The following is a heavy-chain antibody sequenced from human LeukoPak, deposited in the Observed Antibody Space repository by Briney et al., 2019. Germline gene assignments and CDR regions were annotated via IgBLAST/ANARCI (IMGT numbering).Heavy chain of an antibody. CDR3: ATGRWLRLFDY. D-gene: IGHD5-24*01. Sequence: PGRSLRLSCAASGFTFSSYGMHWVRQAPGKGLEWVAVISYDGSNKYYADSVKGRFTISRDNSKNTLYLQMNSLRVEDTAVYFCATGRWLRLFDYWGQGTRVTVSS. J-gene: IGHJ4*02. V-gene: IGHV3-30*03. CDR1: GFTFSSYG. CDR2: ISYDGSNK.